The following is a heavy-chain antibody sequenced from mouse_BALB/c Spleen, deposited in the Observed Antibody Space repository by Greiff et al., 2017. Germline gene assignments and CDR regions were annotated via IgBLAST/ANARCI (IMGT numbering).Heavy chain of an antibody. CDR3: ARWGPPYYFDY. CDR1: GYAFSSYW. Sequence: VQGVESGAELVRPGSSVKISCKASGYAFSSYWMNWVKQRPGQGLEWIGQIYPGDGDTNYNGKFKGKATLTADKSSSTAYMQLSSLTSEDSAVYFCARWGPPYYFDYWGQGTTLTVSS. CDR2: IYPGDGDT. V-gene: IGHV1-80*01. J-gene: IGHJ2*01.